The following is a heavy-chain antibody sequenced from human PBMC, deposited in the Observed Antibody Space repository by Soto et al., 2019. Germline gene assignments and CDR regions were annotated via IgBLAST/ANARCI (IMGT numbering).Heavy chain of an antibody. CDR2: IIPILGIA. CDR1: GGTFSSYT. J-gene: IGHJ5*02. D-gene: IGHD4-17*01. Sequence: GASVKVSCKASGGTFSSYTTSWVRQAPGQGLEWMGRIIPILGIANYARKFQGRVTITADKSTSTAYMELSSLRSEDTAVYYCARDRHGDYGFLERTGPRINNNWFDPWGQGTLVTVSS. CDR3: ARDRHGDYGFLERTGPRINNNWFDP. V-gene: IGHV1-69*04.